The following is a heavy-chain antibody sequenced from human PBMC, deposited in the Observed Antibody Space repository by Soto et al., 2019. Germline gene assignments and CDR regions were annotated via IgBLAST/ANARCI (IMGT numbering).Heavy chain of an antibody. Sequence: QMQVVESGGGVVQPGRSLRLSCAASGFTFSGYGMHWVRQAPGKGLEWVAALPHDGSNKYYADSVKGRFTISRDDSKNMMYLQMNSLRAEDTAVYYCAKDPGYGLDYWGQGTLVTVSS. CDR3: AKDPGYGLDY. CDR1: GFTFSGYG. V-gene: IGHV3-30*18. CDR2: LPHDGSNK. J-gene: IGHJ4*02. D-gene: IGHD5-12*01.